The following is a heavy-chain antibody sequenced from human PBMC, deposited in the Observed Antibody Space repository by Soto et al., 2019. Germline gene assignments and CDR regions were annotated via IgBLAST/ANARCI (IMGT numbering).Heavy chain of an antibody. D-gene: IGHD5-18*01. Sequence: SVLYGTSVSDVCCCSLIRKPPGKRQDWIGYIYYSGSTYYTPSLKSRVTLSVDTSENQFSLEVTSVTAADTAVYYCARVLRGYSYHHVGNYYSGTDVWVHGSTV. CDR2: IYYSGST. CDR1: YGTSVSDVCC. CDR3: ARVLRGYSYHHVGNYYSGTDV. V-gene: IGHV4-30-4*08. J-gene: IGHJ6*02.